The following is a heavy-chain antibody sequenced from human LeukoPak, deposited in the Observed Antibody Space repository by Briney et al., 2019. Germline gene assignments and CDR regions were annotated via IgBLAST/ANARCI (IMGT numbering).Heavy chain of an antibody. V-gene: IGHV3-23*01. Sequence: GGSLRLSCVASGFPFPTYAMMWVRQAPGKGLEWVSSVRVSDGARFYADSVKGRLTTSRDNAKNTLSLQMNSLRAEDTAVYYCAKLRYYDSSGYNDYWGQGTLVTVSS. CDR2: VRVSDGAR. J-gene: IGHJ4*02. CDR1: GFPFPTYA. CDR3: AKLRYYDSSGYNDY. D-gene: IGHD3-22*01.